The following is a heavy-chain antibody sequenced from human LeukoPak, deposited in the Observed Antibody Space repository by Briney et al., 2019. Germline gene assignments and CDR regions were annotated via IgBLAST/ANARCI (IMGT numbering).Heavy chain of an antibody. CDR1: GGSISSYY. Sequence: SETLSLTCTVSGGSISSYYWSWIRQPPGKGLEWIGYIYYSGSTNYNPSLKSRVTISVDTSKNQFSLKLSSVTAADTAMYYCARLWFGELDDAFDIWGQGTMVTVSS. CDR3: ARLWFGELDDAFDI. D-gene: IGHD3-10*01. J-gene: IGHJ3*02. V-gene: IGHV4-59*08. CDR2: IYYSGST.